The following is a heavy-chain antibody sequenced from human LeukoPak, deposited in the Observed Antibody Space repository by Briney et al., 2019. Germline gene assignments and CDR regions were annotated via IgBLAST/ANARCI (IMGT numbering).Heavy chain of an antibody. CDR1: GFTFSSYS. D-gene: IGHD3-3*01. Sequence: GGSLRLSRTASGFTFSSYSMIWVRQAPGKGLEWVSSITSSSSSISYADSLKGRFTISRDNAKNSLFLQLISLRAEDTALYYCARLLRRSGYYADYWGQGTLVTVSS. CDR3: ARLLRRSGYYADY. CDR2: ITSSSSSI. V-gene: IGHV3-21*06. J-gene: IGHJ4*02.